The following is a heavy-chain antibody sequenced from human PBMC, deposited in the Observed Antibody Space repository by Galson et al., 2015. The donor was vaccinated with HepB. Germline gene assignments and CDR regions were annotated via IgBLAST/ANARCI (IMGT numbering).Heavy chain of an antibody. Sequence: SVKVSCKVSGYTLTELSMHWVRQAPGKGLEWMGGFDPEDGETIYAQKFQGRVTMTEDTSTDTAYMELSSLRSEDTAVYYCATDYDSSATTGYGMDVWGQGTTVTVSS. V-gene: IGHV1-24*01. D-gene: IGHD3-22*01. CDR1: GYTLTELS. CDR2: FDPEDGET. J-gene: IGHJ6*02. CDR3: ATDYDSSATTGYGMDV.